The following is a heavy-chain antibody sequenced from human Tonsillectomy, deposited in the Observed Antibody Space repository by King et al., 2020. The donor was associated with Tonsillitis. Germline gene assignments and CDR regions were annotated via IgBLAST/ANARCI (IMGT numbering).Heavy chain of an antibody. CDR1: GGSISSSSYY. D-gene: IGHD4-11*01. CDR3: ASTVTTISFDY. V-gene: IGHV4-39*07. Sequence: QLQESGPGLVKPSETLSLTCTVSGGSISSSSYYWGWIRQPPGKGLEWIGSIYYSGSTYYNPSLKSRVTISVDTSKNQFSLKLSSVTAADTAVYYCASTVTTISFDYWGQGTLVTVSS. J-gene: IGHJ4*02. CDR2: IYYSGST.